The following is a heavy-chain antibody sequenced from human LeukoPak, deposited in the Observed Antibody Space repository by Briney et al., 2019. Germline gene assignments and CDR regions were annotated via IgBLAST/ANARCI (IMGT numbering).Heavy chain of an antibody. CDR2: ISWNSGSI. CDR1: GFTFDDYA. D-gene: IGHD6-13*01. Sequence: GGSLRLSCAASGFTFDDYAMHWVRQAPGKGLEWVSGISWNSGSIGYADSVKGRFTISRDNAKNSLYLQMNSLRAEDTALYYCAKDVIAAAGTSYFQHWGQGTLVTVSS. CDR3: AKDVIAAAGTSYFQH. J-gene: IGHJ1*01. V-gene: IGHV3-9*01.